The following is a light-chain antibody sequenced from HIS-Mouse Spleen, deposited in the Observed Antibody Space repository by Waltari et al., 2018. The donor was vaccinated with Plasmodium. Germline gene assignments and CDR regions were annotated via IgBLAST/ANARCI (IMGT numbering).Light chain of an antibody. CDR2: EDS. CDR3: YSTDSSGNHRV. Sequence: SYELTQPPSVSVSPGQTARITCSGDALPKKYAYWYQQKSGQAPVLVIYEDSKRPSGIPERCSGSSSGKMATLTISGAQVEDEADDYCYSTDSSGNHRVFGGGTKLTVL. J-gene: IGLJ3*02. CDR1: ALPKKY. V-gene: IGLV3-10*01.